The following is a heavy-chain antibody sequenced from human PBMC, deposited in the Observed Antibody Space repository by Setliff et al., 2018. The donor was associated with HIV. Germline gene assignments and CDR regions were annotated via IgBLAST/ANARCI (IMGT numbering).Heavy chain of an antibody. J-gene: IGHJ4*02. V-gene: IGHV4-39*01. CDR1: GGSISSSSYY. D-gene: IGHD3-22*01. Sequence: SETLSLTCSVSGGSISSSSYYWGWIRQPPGKGLDWIGSMSYTGTTYDNPSLKSRVTISVDTSKNQFSLKLTSVTAADAAVYFCAMGSSGYPFDYWGQGSLVT. CDR2: MSYTGTT. CDR3: AMGSSGYPFDY.